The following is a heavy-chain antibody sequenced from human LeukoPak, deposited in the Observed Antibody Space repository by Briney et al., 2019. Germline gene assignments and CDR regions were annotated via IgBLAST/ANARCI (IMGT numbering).Heavy chain of an antibody. V-gene: IGHV3-30-3*01. CDR1: GFTFSSYA. Sequence: LRLSCAASGFTFSSYAMSWVRQAPGKGLEWVAVISYDGSNKYYADSVKGRFTISRDNSKNTLYLQMNSLRAEDTAVYYCARDYSYDILTGTRFDYWGQGTLVTVSS. CDR2: ISYDGSNK. CDR3: ARDYSYDILTGTRFDY. J-gene: IGHJ4*02. D-gene: IGHD3-9*01.